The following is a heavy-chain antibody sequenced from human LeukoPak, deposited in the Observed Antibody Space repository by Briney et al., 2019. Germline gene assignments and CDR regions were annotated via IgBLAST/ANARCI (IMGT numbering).Heavy chain of an antibody. V-gene: IGHV3-23*01. CDR1: GFTFSSYT. Sequence: GGSLRLSCAASGFTFSSYTMSWVRQAPGKGLEWVSAISGSGTSTYYAESVRGRFTISRDSSKNTLYLQMNSLRAEDTAVYYCAKDNFGIVGATDVLDYWGQGTLVTVSS. CDR2: ISGSGTST. CDR3: AKDNFGIVGATDVLDY. J-gene: IGHJ4*02. D-gene: IGHD1-26*01.